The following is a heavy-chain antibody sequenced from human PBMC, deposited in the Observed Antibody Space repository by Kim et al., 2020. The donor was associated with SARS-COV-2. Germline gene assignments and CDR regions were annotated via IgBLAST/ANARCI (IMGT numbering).Heavy chain of an antibody. Sequence: SETLSLTCTVSGGSISSSSYYWGWIRQPPGKGLEWIGSIYYSGSTYYNPSLKSRVTISVDTSKNQFSLKLSSVTAADTAVYYCARRGPLGGIAAAGPDYWGQGTLVTVSS. CDR2: IYYSGST. V-gene: IGHV4-39*01. CDR1: GGSISSSSYY. J-gene: IGHJ4*02. CDR3: ARRGPLGGIAAAGPDY. D-gene: IGHD6-13*01.